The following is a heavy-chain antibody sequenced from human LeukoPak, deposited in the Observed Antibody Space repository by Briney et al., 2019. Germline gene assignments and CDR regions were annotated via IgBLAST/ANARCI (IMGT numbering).Heavy chain of an antibody. CDR1: GFTVSTNY. J-gene: IGHJ4*02. D-gene: IGHD3-22*01. CDR3: ARESNSGYYLSY. Sequence: GGSLRLSCAASGFTVSTNYMSWVRQAPGKGLDWVSVIYSSGRTYYADSVKGRFTISRDNSKNTLYLQMNSLRAEDTALYYCARESNSGYYLSYWGQGTLVAVSS. V-gene: IGHV3-66*01. CDR2: IYSSGRT.